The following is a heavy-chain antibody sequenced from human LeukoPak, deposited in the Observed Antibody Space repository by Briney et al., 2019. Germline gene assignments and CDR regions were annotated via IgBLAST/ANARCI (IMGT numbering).Heavy chain of an antibody. V-gene: IGHV1-2*02. CDR2: INPNNGGT. CDR3: ASVYSSGWYYDY. CDR1: GYTFTGYY. D-gene: IGHD6-19*01. J-gene: IGHJ4*02. Sequence: ASVKVSCKGSGYTFTGYYMHWVRQAPGQGVEWMGWINPNNGGTNYAQKFQGRVSMTRDTSISTAYMELSRLTSDDTAVYYCASVYSSGWYYDYWGQGTLVTVSS.